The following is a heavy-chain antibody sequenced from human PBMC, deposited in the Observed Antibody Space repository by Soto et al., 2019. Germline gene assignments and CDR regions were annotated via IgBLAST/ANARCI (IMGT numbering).Heavy chain of an antibody. Sequence: DVQLVESGGGLVQPGGSLRLSCDTSGFTFSSHWMTWVRQAPGKGLEWVANLNGDGSARYYLDSVKGRFTISRDNAKNSLYLQMNSLGAADTALYYCARGGGPYAEAEYWGQGTLVTVSS. V-gene: IGHV3-7*01. D-gene: IGHD4-17*01. J-gene: IGHJ4*02. CDR1: GFTFSSHW. CDR3: ARGGGPYAEAEY. CDR2: LNGDGSAR.